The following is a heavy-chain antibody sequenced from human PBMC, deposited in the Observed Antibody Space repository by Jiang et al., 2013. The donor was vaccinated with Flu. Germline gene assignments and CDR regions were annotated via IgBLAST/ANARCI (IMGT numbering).Heavy chain of an antibody. CDR3: ARDPYYDDSSGY. D-gene: IGHD3-22*01. V-gene: IGHV3-30-3*01. CDR1: GFTFSSYA. CDR2: ISYDGSNK. J-gene: IGHJ4*02. Sequence: SCAASGFTFSSYAMHWVRQAPGKGLEWVAVISYDGSNKYYADSVKGRFTISRDNSKNTLYLQMNSLRAEDTAVYYCARDPYYDDSSGYWGQGTLVTVSS.